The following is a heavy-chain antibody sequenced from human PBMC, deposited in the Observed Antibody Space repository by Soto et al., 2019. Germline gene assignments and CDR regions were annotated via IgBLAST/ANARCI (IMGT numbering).Heavy chain of an antibody. Sequence: PGGFLRLSCAASGFTFSSYGMHWVRQAPGKGLEWVAVISYDGSNKYYADSVKGRFTISRDNSKNTLYLQMNSLRAEDTAVYYCAKHPSDSSGYGDAFDIWGQGTMVTVSS. CDR3: AKHPSDSSGYGDAFDI. CDR2: ISYDGSNK. D-gene: IGHD3-22*01. CDR1: GFTFSSYG. V-gene: IGHV3-30*18. J-gene: IGHJ3*02.